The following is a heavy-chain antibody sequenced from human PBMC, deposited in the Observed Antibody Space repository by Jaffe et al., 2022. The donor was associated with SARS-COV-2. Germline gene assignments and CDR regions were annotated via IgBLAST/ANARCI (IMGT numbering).Heavy chain of an antibody. J-gene: IGHJ6*01. Sequence: QVQLVESGGGVVQPGRSLRLSCATSGFTFSLYGMHWVRQAPGKGLEWVAVIWFDGSNKYYAESVKGRFTISRDNSRNTLDLQMNSLRAEDSAVYYCARLTYNDLWSGYSAYGVDVWGQGTTVTVSS. CDR2: IWFDGSNK. V-gene: IGHV3-33*01. CDR3: ARLTYNDLWSGYSAYGVDV. D-gene: IGHD3-3*01. CDR1: GFTFSLYG.